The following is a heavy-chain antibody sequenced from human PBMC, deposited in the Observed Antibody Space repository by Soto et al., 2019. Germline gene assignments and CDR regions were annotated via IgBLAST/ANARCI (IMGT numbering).Heavy chain of an antibody. CDR1: GVSITSGAYY. CDR3: ARARLRAVYAFDF. V-gene: IGHV4-31*03. D-gene: IGHD4-17*01. Sequence: PSETLSLTCTLSGVSITSGAYYWTWVRQHPGKGLEWIGYIYYNGNTYFSPSLKSRLTISIDTSKDQFSLKLSSVTAADTAMYYCARARLRAVYAFDFWAKGQWSPSPQ. J-gene: IGHJ3*01. CDR2: IYYNGNT.